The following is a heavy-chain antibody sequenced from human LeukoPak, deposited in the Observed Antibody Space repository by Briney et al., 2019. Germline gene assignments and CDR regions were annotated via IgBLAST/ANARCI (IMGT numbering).Heavy chain of an antibody. CDR3: ARDLSADSSGRNWFGS. J-gene: IGHJ5*01. Sequence: GASVKVSCKASGYTFSAYYMHWVRQAPGQGLEWMGWINPDSGATTYARKFEGRVTVTRDTSISAVYMEVRSLTSDDTAVYYCARDLSADSSGRNWFGSWGQGTLVTVSP. D-gene: IGHD3-22*01. CDR2: INPDSGAT. V-gene: IGHV1-2*02. CDR1: GYTFSAYY.